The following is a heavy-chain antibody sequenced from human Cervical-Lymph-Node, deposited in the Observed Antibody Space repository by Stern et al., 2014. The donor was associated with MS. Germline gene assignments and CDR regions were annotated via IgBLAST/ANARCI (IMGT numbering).Heavy chain of an antibody. CDR3: ARGELKEGLVRGMDV. CDR2: KIPIFGTA. V-gene: IGHV1-69*01. J-gene: IGHJ6*02. D-gene: IGHD1-26*01. CDR1: GGTFSSYA. Sequence: VQLEESGAEVKKPGSSVKVSCKASGGTFSSYAISWVRQAPGQGLEWMGGKIPIFGTANYAQKFQGRGTITADESTSTAYMELSSVRSEDTAVYYCARGELKEGLVRGMDVWGQGTTVTVSS.